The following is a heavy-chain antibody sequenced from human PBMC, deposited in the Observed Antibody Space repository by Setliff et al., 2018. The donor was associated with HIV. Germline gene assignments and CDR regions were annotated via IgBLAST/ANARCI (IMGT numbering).Heavy chain of an antibody. CDR1: GGPFTSSS. D-gene: IGHD3-22*01. J-gene: IGHJ4*02. CDR3: ARPNYYDSSGSFDY. V-gene: IGHV1-69*02. Sequence: ASVKVSCKASGGPFTSSSIGWVRQAPGQGLEWMGRIIPILGVPRYAQKFQGRVTITADNAKNSLYLQMNSLRAEDTAVYYCARPNYYDSSGSFDYWGQGTLVTVSS. CDR2: IIPILGVP.